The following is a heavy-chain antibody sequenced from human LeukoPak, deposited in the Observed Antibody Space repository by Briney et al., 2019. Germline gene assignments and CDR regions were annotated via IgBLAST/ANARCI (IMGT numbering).Heavy chain of an antibody. Sequence: SETLSLTCTVSGGSISSSSYYWGWIRQPPGKGLEWIGSIYHSGSTYYNPSLKSRVTISVDTSKNQFSLKLSSVTAADTAVYYCARGPLYYYDSSGYRFDYWGQGTLVTVSS. J-gene: IGHJ4*02. CDR2: IYHSGST. V-gene: IGHV4-39*01. CDR3: ARGPLYYYDSSGYRFDY. D-gene: IGHD3-22*01. CDR1: GGSISSSSYY.